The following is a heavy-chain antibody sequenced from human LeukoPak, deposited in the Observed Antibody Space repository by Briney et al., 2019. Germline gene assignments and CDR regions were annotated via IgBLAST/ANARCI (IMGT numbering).Heavy chain of an antibody. D-gene: IGHD3-22*01. CDR3: ARLRSSNYYDSSGYYFGDNNWFDP. V-gene: IGHV5-51*01. J-gene: IGHJ5*02. CDR1: GSRFTSYW. CDR2: IYPGDSDT. Sequence: GASLQISCQGSGSRFTSYWIGWVRQLPGKGLEWMGIIYPGDSDTRYRPSFQGQVTISADKSISTAYLQWSSLKASDTAMYYCARLRSSNYYDSSGYYFGDNNWFDPWGQGTLVTVSS.